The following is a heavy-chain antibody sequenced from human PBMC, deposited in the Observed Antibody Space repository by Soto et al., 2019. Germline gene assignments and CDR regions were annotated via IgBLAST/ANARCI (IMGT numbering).Heavy chain of an antibody. D-gene: IGHD3-22*01. V-gene: IGHV3-7*01. CDR2: INQDVSQK. CDR3: AKIGYNDWDFDY. J-gene: IGHJ4*02. Sequence: PGGSLRLSCAASGFTFSRYWMTWVRRAPGKGLEWVANINQDVSQKLYVDPVRGRFTISRDDAKNSVYLQMNNLRADDTAVYYCAKIGYNDWDFDYWGQGTLVTVSS. CDR1: GFTFSRYW.